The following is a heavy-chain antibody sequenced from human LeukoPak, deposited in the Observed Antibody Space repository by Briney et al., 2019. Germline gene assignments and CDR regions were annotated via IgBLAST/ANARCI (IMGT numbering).Heavy chain of an antibody. V-gene: IGHV1-69*13. J-gene: IGHJ4*02. CDR2: IIPIFGTS. Sequence: SVKVSCKVSGGPFNTYVFGWVRQAPGQGLEWMGAIIPIFGTSTYAQKFQGRLKFTADESTSTAYMELSSLRSEDTAVYYCARAAVVPAAIWGQGTLVTVSS. CDR1: GGPFNTYV. D-gene: IGHD2-2*01. CDR3: ARAAVVPAAI.